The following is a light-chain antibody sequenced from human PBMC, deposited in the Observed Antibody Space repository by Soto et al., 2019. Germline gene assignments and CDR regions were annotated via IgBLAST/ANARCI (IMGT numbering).Light chain of an antibody. V-gene: IGLV2-14*01. CDR2: EIF. CDR1: SSDVGAYNY. CDR3: SSYTTNNAHV. J-gene: IGLJ2*01. Sequence: QSALTQPASVSGSPGQSITISCTGTSSDVGAYNYVSWYQQHPGKPPKLIIYEIFNRPSGVSHRFSGSKSGNSASLTISGLQAEDEADYYCSSYTTNNAHVFGGGTKLTVL.